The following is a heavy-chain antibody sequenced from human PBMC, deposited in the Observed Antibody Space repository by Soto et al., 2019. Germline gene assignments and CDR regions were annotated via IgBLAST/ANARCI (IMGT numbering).Heavy chain of an antibody. Sequence: ASVKVSCKASGYTFTSYYMHWVRQAPGQGLEWMGWISAYNGNTNYAQKLQGRVTMTTDTSTSTAYMELRSLRSDDTAVYYCARVSHDGAFDIWGQGTMVTVSS. CDR1: GYTFTSYY. D-gene: IGHD1-1*01. J-gene: IGHJ3*02. CDR3: ARVSHDGAFDI. CDR2: ISAYNGNT. V-gene: IGHV1-18*04.